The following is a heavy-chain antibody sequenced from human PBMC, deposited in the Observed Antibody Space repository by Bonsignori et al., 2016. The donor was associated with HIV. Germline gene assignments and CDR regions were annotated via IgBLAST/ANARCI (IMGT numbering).Heavy chain of an antibody. Sequence: WVRQAPGQGLEWMGIINPSGGSTSYAQKFQGRVTMTRDTSTSTVYMELSSLRSEDTAVYYCARDPGGYGRGDFDYWGQGTLVTVSS. D-gene: IGHD5-12*01. J-gene: IGHJ4*02. V-gene: IGHV1-46*01. CDR3: ARDPGGYGRGDFDY. CDR2: INPSGGST.